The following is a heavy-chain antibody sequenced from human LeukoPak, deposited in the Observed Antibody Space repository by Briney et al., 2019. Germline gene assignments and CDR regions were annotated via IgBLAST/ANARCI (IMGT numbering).Heavy chain of an antibody. J-gene: IGHJ4*02. V-gene: IGHV7-4-1*02. CDR2: INTNSGDP. CDR3: ARDSKSYHFVTGYQGLDS. D-gene: IGHD3-9*01. Sequence: ASVKVSCKTSGYSFNSHALNWVRQAPGQGLEWMGWINTNSGDPTYAQDFTGRFVFSLDSSVSTAHLQISNLKTEDSAMYYCARDSKSYHFVTGYQGLDSWGQGTLVTVSS. CDR1: GYSFNSHA.